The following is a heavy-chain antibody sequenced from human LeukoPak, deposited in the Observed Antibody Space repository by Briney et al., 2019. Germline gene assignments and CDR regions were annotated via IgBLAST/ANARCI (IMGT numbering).Heavy chain of an antibody. CDR3: ATELHINCGQRYYFDY. J-gene: IGHJ4*02. Sequence: PGGSLSLSFSPAGLTSGVNTVSAVRQAPGKGLEWVSTISGSGGITYYADSVKGRFTISRDDSKNTLSLQMNSLRAEKTAVYYCATELHINCGQRYYFDYSGQGTLVTVSS. V-gene: IGHV3-23*01. D-gene: IGHD4-11*01. CDR1: GLTSGVNT. CDR2: ISGSGGIT.